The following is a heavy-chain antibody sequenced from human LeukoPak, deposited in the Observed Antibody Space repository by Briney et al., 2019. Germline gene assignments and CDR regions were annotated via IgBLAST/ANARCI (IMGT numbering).Heavy chain of an antibody. J-gene: IGHJ4*02. Sequence: GGSLRLSCPASGFTFCNSWMGWVRPAPREGLGWGGTIKEDETEKFYLGSVKGRFTISRDNAKNSLYLQMNSLRAEDTAVYYCARGSTYYDSSGQVPFDYWGQGTLVTVSS. D-gene: IGHD3-22*01. CDR1: GFTFCNSW. CDR3: ARGSTYYDSSGQVPFDY. CDR2: IKEDETEK. V-gene: IGHV3-7*01.